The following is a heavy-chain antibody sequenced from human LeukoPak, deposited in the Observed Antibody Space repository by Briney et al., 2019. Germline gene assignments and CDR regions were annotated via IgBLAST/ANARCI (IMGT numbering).Heavy chain of an antibody. CDR1: GFTVSSNS. V-gene: IGHV3-53*01. J-gene: IGHJ4*02. D-gene: IGHD2-15*01. CDR2: IYSGGNT. Sequence: GGSLRLSCTVSGFTVSSNSWSWVRQAPGKGLEWVSFIYSGGNTHYSDSVKGRFTISRDNSKNTLYLQMNSPRAEDTAIYYCARRAGEYSHPYDYWGQGTLVTVSS. CDR3: ARRAGEYSHPYDY.